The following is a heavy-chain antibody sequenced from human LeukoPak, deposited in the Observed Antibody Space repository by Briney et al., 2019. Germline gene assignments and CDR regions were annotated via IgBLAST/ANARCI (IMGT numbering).Heavy chain of an antibody. V-gene: IGHV1-24*01. CDR1: GYTLTELS. Sequence: GASVKVPCKVSGYTLTELSMHWVRQAPGKGLEWMGGFDPEDGETIYAQKFQGRVTMTEDTSTDTAYMELSSLRSEDTAVYYCATFYGSGSYYPYNWFDPWGQGTLVTVSS. D-gene: IGHD3-10*01. CDR2: FDPEDGET. CDR3: ATFYGSGSYYPYNWFDP. J-gene: IGHJ5*02.